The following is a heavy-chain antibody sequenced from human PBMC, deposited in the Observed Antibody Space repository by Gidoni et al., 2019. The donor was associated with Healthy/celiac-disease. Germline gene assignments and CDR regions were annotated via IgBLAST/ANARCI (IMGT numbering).Heavy chain of an antibody. J-gene: IGHJ4*02. CDR1: GFTFDDYA. V-gene: IGHV3-9*01. CDR2: ISWNSGSI. Sequence: EVQLVESGGGLVQPGRSLRLSCEASGFTFDDYAMHWVRQAPVKGLEWVSGISWNSGSIGYADSVKGRFTISRDNAKNSLYLQMNSLRAEDTALYYCAKDRTLAVAGLFDYWGQGTLVTVSS. CDR3: AKDRTLAVAGLFDY. D-gene: IGHD6-19*01.